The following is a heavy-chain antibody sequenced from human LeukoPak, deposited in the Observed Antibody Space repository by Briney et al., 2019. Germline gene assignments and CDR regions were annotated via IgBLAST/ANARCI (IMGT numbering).Heavy chain of an antibody. CDR2: IYYGGSA. CDR3: ASVGGAYCPSTSCYSGY. D-gene: IGHD2-2*02. Sequence: SETLSLTCTVSGGSISGYYWSWFRQPPGKGLEWIGTIYYGGSAYYTPSLKSRVTISVDTSRNQFSLKLSSVTAADTAVYYCASVGGAYCPSTSCYSGYWGQGTLVTVSS. V-gene: IGHV4-39*01. CDR1: GGSISGYY. J-gene: IGHJ4*02.